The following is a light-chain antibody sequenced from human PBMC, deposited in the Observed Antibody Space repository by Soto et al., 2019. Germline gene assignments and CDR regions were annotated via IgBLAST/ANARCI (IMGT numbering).Light chain of an antibody. CDR3: GTWDSSLSAYV. J-gene: IGLJ1*01. V-gene: IGLV1-40*01. Sequence: QPVLTQPPSVSGAPGQRVTISCTGSNSNIGADYAISWYRQFPGTAPKLLIYVNTNRPSGVPDRFSGSKSGSSASLAITGLQTGDEADYYCGTWDSSLSAYVFGTGTKLTVL. CDR1: NSNIGADYA. CDR2: VNT.